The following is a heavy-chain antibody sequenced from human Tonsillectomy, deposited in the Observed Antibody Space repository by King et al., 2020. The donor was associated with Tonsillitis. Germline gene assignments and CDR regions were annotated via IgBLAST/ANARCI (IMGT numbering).Heavy chain of an antibody. J-gene: IGHJ3*02. CDR1: GGSISSSSYS. V-gene: IGHV4-39*07. Sequence: QLQESGPGLVKPSETLSLTCTVSGGSISSSSYSWGWIRQPPGKGLEWIGSIHYTGRTYYNPSLKSRVTISVDTSKNQFSLKLSSVTAADTAVYYCARLEGVYYYDSSGYYAFDIWGQGTMVTVSS. D-gene: IGHD3-22*01. CDR2: IHYTGRT. CDR3: ARLEGVYYYDSSGYYAFDI.